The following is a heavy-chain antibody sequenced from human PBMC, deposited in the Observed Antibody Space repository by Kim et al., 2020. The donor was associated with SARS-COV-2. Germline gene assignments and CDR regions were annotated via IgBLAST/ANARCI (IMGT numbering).Heavy chain of an antibody. D-gene: IGHD3-22*01. V-gene: IGHV3-33*01. CDR1: GFTFSSYG. Sequence: GGSLRLSCAASGFTFSSYGMHWVRQAPGKGLEWVAVIWYDGSNKYYADSVKGRFTISRDNSKNTLYLQMNSLRAEDTAVYYCARDEGSHGSSGYDDAFDIWGQGTMVTVSS. J-gene: IGHJ3*02. CDR2: IWYDGSNK. CDR3: ARDEGSHGSSGYDDAFDI.